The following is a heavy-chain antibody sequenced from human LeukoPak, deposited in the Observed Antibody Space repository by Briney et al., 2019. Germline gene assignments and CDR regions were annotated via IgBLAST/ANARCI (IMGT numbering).Heavy chain of an antibody. CDR1: GGSVTRGSNY. V-gene: IGHV4-39*01. CDR2: FYYTGST. Sequence: SETLSLTCTVSGGSVTRGSNYWGWFRQPPGKGLEWIGSFYYTGSTYYSPSLKSRVTISADTSRNQFSLKLSSVTAADTAVYYCARRVRTVTRGFDIWGQGTMVTVSS. J-gene: IGHJ3*02. CDR3: ARRVRTVTRGFDI. D-gene: IGHD4-17*01.